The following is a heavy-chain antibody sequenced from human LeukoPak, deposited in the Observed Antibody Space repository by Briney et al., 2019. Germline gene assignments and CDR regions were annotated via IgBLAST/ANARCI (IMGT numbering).Heavy chain of an antibody. CDR1: GFTFSSYE. Sequence: GGSLRLSCAASGFTFSSYEMNWVRQAPGKGLEWVSYISSSGSTIYYADSVKGRFTISRDNSKNTLYLQMNSLRAEDTAVYYCAKAPPTGDTAMVYWGQGTLVTVSS. J-gene: IGHJ4*02. D-gene: IGHD5-18*01. CDR3: AKAPPTGDTAMVY. CDR2: ISSSGSTI. V-gene: IGHV3-48*03.